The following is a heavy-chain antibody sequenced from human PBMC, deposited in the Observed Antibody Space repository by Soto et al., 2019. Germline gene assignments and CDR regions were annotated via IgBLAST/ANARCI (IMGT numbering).Heavy chain of an antibody. CDR3: SICLRCGWLRDGMAF. D-gene: IGHD6-19*01. CDR2: INPGDSET. Sequence: GESLKISCKGSGYSFTNYCIGWVRQMPGKGLEWMGLINPGDSETRYSPSFQGQVTISADRSISTAYLQWSSLKASDTAMYYFSICLRCGWLRDGMAFWAQGT. V-gene: IGHV5-51*01. J-gene: IGHJ1*01. CDR1: GYSFTNYC.